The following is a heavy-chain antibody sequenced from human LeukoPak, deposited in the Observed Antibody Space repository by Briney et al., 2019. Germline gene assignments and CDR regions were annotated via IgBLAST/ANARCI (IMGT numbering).Heavy chain of an antibody. Sequence: PGRSLRLSCAASGFTFSSYGMHWVRQAPGKGLEWVAVISYDGSNKYYADSVKGRFTISRDNSKNTLYLQMNSLRVEDTAVYYCARRAGAYSHPYDYWGQGTLVTVSS. CDR1: GFTFSSYG. D-gene: IGHD4/OR15-4a*01. V-gene: IGHV3-30*03. J-gene: IGHJ4*02. CDR2: ISYDGSNK. CDR3: ARRAGAYSHPYDY.